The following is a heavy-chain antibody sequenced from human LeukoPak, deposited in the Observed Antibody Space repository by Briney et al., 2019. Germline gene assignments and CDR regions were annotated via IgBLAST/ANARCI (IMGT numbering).Heavy chain of an antibody. Sequence: GGSLRLSCAASGFTVSSNYMSWVRQAPGKGLMWVSHINGVGTQTTYADTVKGRFTISRDNAKNTMYLQMNGLRDEDTAIYYCARDPRNKGLDPWGQGTLVTVSS. V-gene: IGHV3-74*01. J-gene: IGHJ5*02. CDR1: GFTVSSNY. CDR2: INGVGTQT. D-gene: IGHD1/OR15-1a*01. CDR3: ARDPRNKGLDP.